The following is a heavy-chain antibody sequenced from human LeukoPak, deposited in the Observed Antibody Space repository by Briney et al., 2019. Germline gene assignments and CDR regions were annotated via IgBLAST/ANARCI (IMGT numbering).Heavy chain of an antibody. Sequence: ASVKVSCKASGYTFTSYGISWVRQAPGQGFEWMGWISGYSGNTNYAQKLQGRVTMTTDTSTSTAYMELRSLRSDDTAVYYCAREGPGWQWHGNWFDPWGQGTLVTVSS. V-gene: IGHV1-18*01. CDR1: GYTFTSYG. CDR3: AREGPGWQWHGNWFDP. D-gene: IGHD6-19*01. J-gene: IGHJ5*02. CDR2: ISGYSGNT.